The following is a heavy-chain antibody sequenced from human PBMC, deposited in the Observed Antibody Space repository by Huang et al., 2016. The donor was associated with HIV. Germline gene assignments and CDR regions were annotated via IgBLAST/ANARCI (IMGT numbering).Heavy chain of an antibody. D-gene: IGHD1-7*01. V-gene: IGHV3-7*01. CDR1: TFTFGAYW. Sequence: VESGGRLVQPGGSIRLSCVGSTFTFGAYWMSWVRQSPGKGRDGVANIKQDESEKYYVESVKGRFNISRDNAKKVLFLEMNNVRVEDTATYYCATKTAAMDIWGQGTTVTVS. J-gene: IGHJ6*02. CDR3: ATKTAAMDI. CDR2: IKQDESEK.